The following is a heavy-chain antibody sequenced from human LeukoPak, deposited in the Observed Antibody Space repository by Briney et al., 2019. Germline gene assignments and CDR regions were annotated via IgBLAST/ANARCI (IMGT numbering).Heavy chain of an antibody. J-gene: IGHJ6*02. Sequence: ASVKVSCKASGYTFTGYYMHWVRQAPGQGLEWMGWINPNSGGTNYAQKFQGRVTMTRDMSISTAYMELSRLRSDDTAVYYCARDRVTMIVVVTMDYYGMDVWGQGTTVTVSS. CDR2: INPNSGGT. V-gene: IGHV1-2*02. D-gene: IGHD3-22*01. CDR3: ARDRVTMIVVVTMDYYGMDV. CDR1: GYTFTGYY.